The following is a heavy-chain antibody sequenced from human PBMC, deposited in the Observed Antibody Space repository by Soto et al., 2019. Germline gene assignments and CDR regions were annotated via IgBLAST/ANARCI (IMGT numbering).Heavy chain of an antibody. CDR2: IYYSGGT. D-gene: IGHD1-1*01. J-gene: IGHJ6*02. Sequence: SETLSLTSTVSGGSISSSSYYWGWIRQPPGKGLEWIGSIYYSGGTYYNPSLKSRVTISVDTSKNQFSLKLSSVTAADTAVYYCARLNRDGPKYDNYYYYYGMDVWGQGTTVTVSS. CDR1: GGSISSSSYY. CDR3: ARLNRDGPKYDNYYYYYGMDV. V-gene: IGHV4-39*01.